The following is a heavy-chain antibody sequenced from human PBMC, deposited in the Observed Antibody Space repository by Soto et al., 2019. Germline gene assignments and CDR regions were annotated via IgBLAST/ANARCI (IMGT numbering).Heavy chain of an antibody. J-gene: IGHJ6*01. CDR3: AKEVWSGPMDV. CDR2: ISYDGSNN. Sequence: QVQLVQSGGGVVQPGRSLGLSCAAYGFTFSTYGMHWVRHAPGKGLERVAVISYDGSNNYYAESVKGRFTISRDISKNTLYLQMNSLRAEETAVYYCAKEVWSGPMDVWGQGTTVTVSS. V-gene: IGHV3-30*18. D-gene: IGHD3-3*01. CDR1: GFTFSTYG.